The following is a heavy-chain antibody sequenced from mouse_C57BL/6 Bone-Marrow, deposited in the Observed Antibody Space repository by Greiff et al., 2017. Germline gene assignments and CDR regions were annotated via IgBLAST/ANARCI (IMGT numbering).Heavy chain of an antibody. D-gene: IGHD1-1*01. Sequence: VQLQESGAELARPGASVKLSCKASGYTFTSYGISWVKQRPGHGLEWIGEILPGSGSTNYNEKFKGKATFTADTSSNTAYMQLSSLTTEDSAIYSCARYYYGSFYAMDYWGQGTSVTVSS. CDR1: GYTFTSYG. J-gene: IGHJ4*01. V-gene: IGHV1-9*01. CDR3: ARYYYGSFYAMDY. CDR2: ILPGSGST.